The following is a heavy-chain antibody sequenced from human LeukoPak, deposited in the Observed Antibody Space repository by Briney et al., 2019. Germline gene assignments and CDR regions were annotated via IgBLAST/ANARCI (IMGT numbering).Heavy chain of an antibody. CDR3: AGARYFDWLGLDY. J-gene: IGHJ4*02. CDR1: GGSFSGYY. CDR2: INHSGST. D-gene: IGHD3-9*01. Sequence: SETLSLTCAVYGGSFSGYYWSWIRQPPGKGLEWIGEINHSGSTNYNPSLKSRVTISVDTSKNQFSLKLSSVTAADTAVYYCAGARYFDWLGLDYWGQGTLVTVSS. V-gene: IGHV4-34*01.